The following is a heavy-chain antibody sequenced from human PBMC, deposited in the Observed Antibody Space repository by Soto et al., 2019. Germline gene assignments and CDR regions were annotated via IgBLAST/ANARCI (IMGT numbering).Heavy chain of an antibody. CDR2: ISYDGSNK. CDR3: ARDWVRYFDWLSPYYGMGV. Sequence: EGSLRRSCAASGFTFSSYAMHWVRQAPGKGLEWVAVISYDGSNKYYADSVKGRFTISRDNSKNTLYLQMNSLRAEDTAVYYCARDWVRYFDWLSPYYGMGVWGQGTTVTVS. D-gene: IGHD3-9*01. J-gene: IGHJ6*02. CDR1: GFTFSSYA. V-gene: IGHV3-30-3*01.